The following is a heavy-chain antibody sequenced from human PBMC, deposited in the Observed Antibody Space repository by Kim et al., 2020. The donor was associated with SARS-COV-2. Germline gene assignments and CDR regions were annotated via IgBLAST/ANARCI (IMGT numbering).Heavy chain of an antibody. J-gene: IGHJ6*02. CDR1: GYTFTSYG. CDR3: ARGTHYDILTGPIGYYYYYGMDV. D-gene: IGHD3-9*01. V-gene: IGHV1-18*01. CDR2: ISAYNGNT. Sequence: ASVKVSCKASGYTFTSYGISWVRQAPGQGLEWMGWISAYNGNTNYAQKLQGRVTMTTDTSTSTAYMELRSLRSDDTAVYYCARGTHYDILTGPIGYYYYYGMDVWGQGTTVTVSS.